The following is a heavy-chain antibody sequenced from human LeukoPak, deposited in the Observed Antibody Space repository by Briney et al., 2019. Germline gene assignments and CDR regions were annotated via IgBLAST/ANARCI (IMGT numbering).Heavy chain of an antibody. CDR3: AREVRTFYYYDSKVEIDAFDI. V-gene: IGHV3-7*01. D-gene: IGHD3-22*01. CDR1: GFTFSSYW. CDR2: IKQDGSEK. Sequence: PGGSLRLSCAASGFTFSSYWMSWVRQAPGKGLEWVANIKQDGSEKYYVDSVKGRFTISRDNAKNSLYLQMNSLRAEDTAVYYCAREVRTFYYYDSKVEIDAFDIWGQGTMVTVSS. J-gene: IGHJ3*02.